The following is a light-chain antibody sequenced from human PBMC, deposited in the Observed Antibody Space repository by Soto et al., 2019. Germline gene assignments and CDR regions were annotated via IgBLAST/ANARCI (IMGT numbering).Light chain of an antibody. V-gene: IGKV3-20*01. CDR1: QSVSSRY. J-gene: IGKJ3*01. CDR2: DAS. Sequence: EIVLTQSPGTLSLSPGERATLSCRPSQSVSSRYLAWYQQKPGQAPRLLIYDASSRATGIPDRFSGSGSGTDFTLTISRLEPEDFAVYYCQQYGSSPPITFGPGTKVDIK. CDR3: QQYGSSPPIT.